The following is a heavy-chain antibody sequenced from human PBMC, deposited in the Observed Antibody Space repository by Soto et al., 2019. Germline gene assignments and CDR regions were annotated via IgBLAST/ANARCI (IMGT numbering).Heavy chain of an antibody. J-gene: IGHJ6*03. CDR2: ISGSGGST. Sequence: EVQLLESGGGLVQPGGSLRLSCAASGFTFSSYAMSWVRQAPGKGLEWVSAISGSGGSTYYADSVKGRFTISRDNSKNTLYLQMNSLRAEDTAVYYCAKAGYSKTQLENYYYMDVRGKGTTVTVSS. CDR3: AKAGYSKTQLENYYYMDV. CDR1: GFTFSSYA. D-gene: IGHD1-1*01. V-gene: IGHV3-23*01.